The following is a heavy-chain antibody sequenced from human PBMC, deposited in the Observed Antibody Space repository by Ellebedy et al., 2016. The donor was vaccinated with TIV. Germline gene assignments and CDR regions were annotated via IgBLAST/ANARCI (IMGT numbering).Heavy chain of an antibody. CDR3: ARLLGEMGYYYAMDV. CDR2: ISGNGDNT. Sequence: GESLKISCAASGITFSSYTMSWVRQAPGKGLEWVSTISGNGDNTYYAAYVKGRFTISRHNSKKTLSLQMNSLRAEDTAVYYCARLLGEMGYYYAMDVWGQGTTVTVSS. D-gene: IGHD3-10*01. J-gene: IGHJ6*02. CDR1: GITFSSYT. V-gene: IGHV3-23*01.